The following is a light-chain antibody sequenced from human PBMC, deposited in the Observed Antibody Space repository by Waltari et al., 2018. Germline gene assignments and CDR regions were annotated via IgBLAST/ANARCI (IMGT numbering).Light chain of an antibody. V-gene: IGLV1-51*01. CDR1: RPTSGSTY. J-gene: IGLJ2*01. CDR2: DNN. Sequence: QSVLTQPPSVSAAPVPKAPTSCSGSRPTSGSTYVSWYQRLPGTAPKLLSYDNNKRPSGIPDRISGSKSDTSATLGITGLQTGDEADYYCATWDNSLSTHVVFGGGTKLTVL. CDR3: ATWDNSLSTHVV.